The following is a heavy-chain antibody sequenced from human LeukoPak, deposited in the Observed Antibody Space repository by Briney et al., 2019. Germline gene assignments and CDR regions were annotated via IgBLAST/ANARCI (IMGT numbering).Heavy chain of an antibody. V-gene: IGHV3-23*01. CDR1: GFTFSSYA. CDR2: ISGSGGST. Sequence: GGSLRLSCVASGFTFSSYAMSWVRQAPGKGLEWVSAISGSGGSTYYADSVKGRFTISRDNSKNTLYLQMNSLRAEDTAVYYCAKAVVVVPAATPFDYWGQGTLVTVSS. CDR3: AKAVVVVPAATPFDY. D-gene: IGHD2-2*01. J-gene: IGHJ4*02.